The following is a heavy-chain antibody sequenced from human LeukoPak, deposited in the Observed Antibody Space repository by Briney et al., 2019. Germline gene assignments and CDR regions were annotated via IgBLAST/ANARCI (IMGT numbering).Heavy chain of an antibody. CDR1: GYPFSDYS. D-gene: IGHD2-8*01. Sequence: ASVKVSCKTSGYPFSDYSMHWVRQAPGQGLEWMGWINPNSGATNYAQKFQGRVTMTRDTSVSTAYLELTRLTSDDAAVYYCSTEDKYCTSATCVDYWGQGTLVTVSS. V-gene: IGHV1-2*02. J-gene: IGHJ4*02. CDR3: STEDKYCTSATCVDY. CDR2: INPNSGAT.